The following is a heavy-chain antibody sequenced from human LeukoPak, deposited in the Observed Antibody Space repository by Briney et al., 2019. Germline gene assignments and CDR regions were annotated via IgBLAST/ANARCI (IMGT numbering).Heavy chain of an antibody. CDR1: GGTFSSYT. Sequence: SVKVSCKASGGTFSSYTISWVRQAPGQGLEWMGRIIPILGIANYAQKFQGRVTITADKSTSTAYMELSSLRSEDTAVYYCAGRITIFGVVISPLFDPWGQGTLVTVSS. D-gene: IGHD3-3*01. CDR2: IIPILGIA. J-gene: IGHJ5*02. CDR3: AGRITIFGVVISPLFDP. V-gene: IGHV1-69*02.